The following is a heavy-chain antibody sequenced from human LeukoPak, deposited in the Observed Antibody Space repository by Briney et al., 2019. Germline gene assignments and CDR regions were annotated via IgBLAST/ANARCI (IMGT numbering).Heavy chain of an antibody. Sequence: GGSLRLSCAASGFTFSSYGMSWVRQAPGKGLEWVSAISGSGGSTYYADSVKGRFTISRDNSKNTLHLQMNSLRAEDTSVYYCARARSSYGYGDAFDIWGQGTMVTVSS. CDR2: ISGSGGST. D-gene: IGHD5-18*01. V-gene: IGHV3-23*01. CDR1: GFTFSSYG. CDR3: ARARSSYGYGDAFDI. J-gene: IGHJ3*02.